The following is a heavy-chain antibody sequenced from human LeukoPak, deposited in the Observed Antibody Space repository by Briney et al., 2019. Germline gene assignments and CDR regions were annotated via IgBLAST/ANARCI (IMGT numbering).Heavy chain of an antibody. V-gene: IGHV3-30*18. CDR3: AKDQGRALLWFGELTPGDY. Sequence: QPGGSLRLSCAASGFTFSSYGMHWVRQAPGKGLEWVAVISYDGSNKYYADSVKGRFTISRDNSKNTLYLQMNSLRAEDTAVYYCAKDQGRALLWFGELTPGDYWGQGTLVTVSS. CDR2: ISYDGSNK. D-gene: IGHD3-10*01. CDR1: GFTFSSYG. J-gene: IGHJ4*02.